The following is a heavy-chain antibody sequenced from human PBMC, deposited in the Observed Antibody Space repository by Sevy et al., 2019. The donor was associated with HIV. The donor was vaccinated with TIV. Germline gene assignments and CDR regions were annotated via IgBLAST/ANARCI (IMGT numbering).Heavy chain of an antibody. D-gene: IGHD3-3*01. CDR1: GYTFSDYY. Sequence: ASVKVTCKAYGYTFSDYYMHWVRQAPGQGLEWMGWINPNRGGTNYAHKYQGRVTMTRDTSISTAYMELSSLRSDDTAIYYCARGMSAYLLANGMDVWGQGTTVTVSS. CDR2: INPNRGGT. CDR3: ARGMSAYLLANGMDV. V-gene: IGHV1-2*07. J-gene: IGHJ6*02.